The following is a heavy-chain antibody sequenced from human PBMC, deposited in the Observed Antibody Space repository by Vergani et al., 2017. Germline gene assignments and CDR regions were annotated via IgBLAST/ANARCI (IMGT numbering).Heavy chain of an antibody. CDR2: IIPILGIA. J-gene: IGHJ5*02. Sequence: QVQLVQSGAEVKKPGSSVKVSCKASGGTFSSYTISWVRQAPGQGLEWMGRIIPILGIANYAQKFQGRVTITADKSTSTAYMELSSLRSEDPAVYYCAXVLQGPAASGGFDPWGQGTLVTVSS. CDR1: GGTFSSYT. V-gene: IGHV1-69*02. CDR3: AXVLQGPAASGGFDP. D-gene: IGHD2-2*01.